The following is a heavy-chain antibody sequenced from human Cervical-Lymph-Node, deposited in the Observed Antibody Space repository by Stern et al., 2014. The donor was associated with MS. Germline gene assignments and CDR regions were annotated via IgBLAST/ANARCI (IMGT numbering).Heavy chain of an antibody. CDR3: AGGHTFDY. V-gene: IGHV1-46*01. J-gene: IGHJ4*02. CDR1: GYTFTNYY. Sequence: DQLVESGAEVKKPGASVKVSCKASGYTFTNYYLHWVRQAPGQGLEWMGIINPRDGSARYAQTFQGRVTLTRDTSTRSGYMAMGSLRSEEKAVYFCAGGHTFDYWGQGTLVTVSS. CDR2: INPRDGSA.